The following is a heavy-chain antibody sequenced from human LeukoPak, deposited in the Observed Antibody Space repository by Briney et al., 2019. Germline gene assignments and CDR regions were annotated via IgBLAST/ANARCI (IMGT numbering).Heavy chain of an antibody. CDR3: ARRPQSYIDV. CDR2: ISNSGST. V-gene: IGHV4-39*01. J-gene: IGHJ6*03. Sequence: PSETLSLTCTVSGGPISSGRYYWGWIRQPPGKGLEWIGSISNSGSTYYNPSLKSRVTISVDTSKSQFSLKVSSVTAADTAVYYCARRPQSYIDVWGKGTTVTVSS. CDR1: GGPISSGRYY.